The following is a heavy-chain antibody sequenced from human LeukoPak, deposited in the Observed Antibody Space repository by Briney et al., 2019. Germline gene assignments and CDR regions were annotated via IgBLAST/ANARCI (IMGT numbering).Heavy chain of an antibody. J-gene: IGHJ5*02. V-gene: IGHV4-39*01. CDR2: IYYSGST. Sequence: SETLSLTCTVSGGSISSSSYYWGWFRQPPGKGLEWLGSIYYSGSTYYNPSLKSRVTISVDTSKTQFSLKLSSVTAADTAVYYCASRRGLRFLEWLGNWFDPWGQGTLVTVSS. CDR3: ASRRGLRFLEWLGNWFDP. D-gene: IGHD3-3*01. CDR1: GGSISSSSYY.